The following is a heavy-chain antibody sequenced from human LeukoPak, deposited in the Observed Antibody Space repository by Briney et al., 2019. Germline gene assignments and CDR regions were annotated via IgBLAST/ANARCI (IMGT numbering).Heavy chain of an antibody. D-gene: IGHD6-6*01. V-gene: IGHV3-48*02. CDR2: ISSDSGTI. CDR1: GFIFSTYH. CDR3: ARVHFSSSPYFDY. Sequence: PGGSLRLSCAASGFIFSTYHMNWVRQAPGKGLEWISFISSDSGTIYYADSVKGRFTISRDNAENSLYLQMNSLRDEDTAVYYCARVHFSSSPYFDYWGQGTLVTVSS. J-gene: IGHJ4*02.